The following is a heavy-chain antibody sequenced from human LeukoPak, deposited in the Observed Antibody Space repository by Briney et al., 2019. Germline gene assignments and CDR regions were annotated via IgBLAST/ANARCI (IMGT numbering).Heavy chain of an antibody. CDR1: GGSISSSSYY. J-gene: IGHJ5*02. V-gene: IGHV4-39*01. CDR2: IYYSGST. D-gene: IGHD6-13*01. Sequence: PSETLSLTCTVSGGSISSSSYYWGWIRQPPGKGLEWIGSIYYSGSTYYNPSLKSRVTISVDTSKNQFSLKLSSVTAADTAVYYCARHVRAAAVNWFDPWGQGTLVTVSS. CDR3: ARHVRAAAVNWFDP.